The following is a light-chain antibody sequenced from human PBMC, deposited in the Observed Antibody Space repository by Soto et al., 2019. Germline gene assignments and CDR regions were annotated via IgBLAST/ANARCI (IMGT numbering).Light chain of an antibody. Sequence: QSVLTQPASVSGSPGQSITISCTGTSSDVGGYNYVSWYQQHPGKAPKLIIFEVNHRPSGVSDRFSGSKSGNTASLTISGLQAEDEADYYCSSYTNINTLVFGGGTKLTVL. J-gene: IGLJ2*01. CDR1: SSDVGGYNY. CDR3: SSYTNINTLV. V-gene: IGLV2-14*01. CDR2: EVN.